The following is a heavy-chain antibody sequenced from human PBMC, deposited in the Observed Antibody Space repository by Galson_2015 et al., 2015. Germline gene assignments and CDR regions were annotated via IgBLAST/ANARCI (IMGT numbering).Heavy chain of an antibody. CDR2: ISSSSSYT. CDR3: ARVRAEVYCSSTSCYESGISPYFDY. CDR1: GFTFSDYY. D-gene: IGHD2-2*01. Sequence: SLRLSCAASGFTFSDYYMSWIRQAPGKGLEWVSYISSSSSYTNYADSVKGRFTISRDNAKNSLYLQMNSLRAEDTAVYYCARVRAEVYCSSTSCYESGISPYFDYWGQGTLVTVSS. J-gene: IGHJ4*02. V-gene: IGHV3-11*05.